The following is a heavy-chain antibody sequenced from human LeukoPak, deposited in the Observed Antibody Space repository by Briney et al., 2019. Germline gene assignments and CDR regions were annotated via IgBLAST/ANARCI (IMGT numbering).Heavy chain of an antibody. CDR3: ARGTQSPVSGCFDF. D-gene: IGHD3-10*01. J-gene: IGHJ4*02. CDR1: GFTFSSYD. Sequence: GGSLRLSCAVSGFTFSSYDMNWVRQAPGKGLEWVSYISSTGTTMQYADSVRGRFTIARDNTKNSLYLQMNSLRAEDTAVYYCARGTQSPVSGCFDFWGQGTLVTVSS. V-gene: IGHV3-48*03. CDR2: ISSTGTTM.